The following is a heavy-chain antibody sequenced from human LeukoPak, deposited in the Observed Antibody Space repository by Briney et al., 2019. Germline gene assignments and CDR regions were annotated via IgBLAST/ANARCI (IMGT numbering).Heavy chain of an antibody. J-gene: IGHJ4*02. D-gene: IGHD2-2*02. CDR1: GFSFSNYA. V-gene: IGHV3-21*01. CDR2: IRGGGET. Sequence: GGSLRLSCAASGFSFSNYAMSWVRQAPARGPEWVSSIRGGGETFYADSVKGRFTISRDNAKNSLYLQMNSLRAEDTAVYYCARRYCSSTSCYTGLDYWGQGTLVTVSS. CDR3: ARRYCSSTSCYTGLDY.